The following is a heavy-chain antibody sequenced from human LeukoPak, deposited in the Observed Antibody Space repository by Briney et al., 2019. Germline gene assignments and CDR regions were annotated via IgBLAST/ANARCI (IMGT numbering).Heavy chain of an antibody. CDR2: INTNTGNP. J-gene: IGHJ4*02. CDR3: AREGRQLWLRGRVLDY. V-gene: IGHV7-4-1*02. Sequence: ASVNVSCKASGYTFTSYAMNWVRQAPGQGLEWMGWINTNTGNPTYAQGFTGRFVFSLDTSVSTAYLQISSLKAEDTAVYYCAREGRQLWLRGRVLDYWGQGTLVTVSS. D-gene: IGHD5-18*01. CDR1: GYTFTSYA.